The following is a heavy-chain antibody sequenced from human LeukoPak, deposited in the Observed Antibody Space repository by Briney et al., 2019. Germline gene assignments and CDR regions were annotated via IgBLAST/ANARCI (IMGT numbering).Heavy chain of an antibody. CDR2: MNPNSGNT. CDR1: GYTFIRHW. V-gene: IGHV1-8*01. CDR3: ARGRRYYGSGDYYFDY. Sequence: ASVKVSCKASGYTFIRHWMHWVRQATGQGLEWMGWMNPNSGNTGYAQKFQGRVTMTRNTSISTAYMELSSLRSEDTAVYYCARGRRYYGSGDYYFDYWGQGTLVTVSS. J-gene: IGHJ4*02. D-gene: IGHD3-10*01.